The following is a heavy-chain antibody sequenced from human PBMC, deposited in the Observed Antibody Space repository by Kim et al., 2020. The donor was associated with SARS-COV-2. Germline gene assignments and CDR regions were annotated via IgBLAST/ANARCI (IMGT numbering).Heavy chain of an antibody. CDR3: ARHWGSARSFDY. Sequence: SETLSLTCAVSGGSISSYYWSWIRQPPGERLEWIGYISYSGSTNYNPSLKSRVTISVDTSKNQFSLKLSSVTAADTAVYYCARHWGSARSFDYWGQGTLVTVSS. CDR2: ISYSGST. V-gene: IGHV4-59*08. D-gene: IGHD3-10*01. J-gene: IGHJ4*02. CDR1: GGSISSYY.